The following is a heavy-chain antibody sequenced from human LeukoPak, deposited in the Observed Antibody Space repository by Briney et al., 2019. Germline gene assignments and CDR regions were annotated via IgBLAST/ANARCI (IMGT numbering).Heavy chain of an antibody. CDR2: INPNSGGT. D-gene: IGHD2-15*01. J-gene: IGHJ5*02. CDR3: ARDIVVVVAATQGGDWFDP. CDR1: GYTFTGYY. V-gene: IGHV1-2*06. Sequence: GASVKVSCKASGYTFTGYYMHWVRQAPGQGLEWMGRINPNSGGTNYAQKFQGRVTMTRDTSISTAYMELSRLRSDDTAVYYCARDIVVVVAATQGGDWFDPWGQGTLVTGSS.